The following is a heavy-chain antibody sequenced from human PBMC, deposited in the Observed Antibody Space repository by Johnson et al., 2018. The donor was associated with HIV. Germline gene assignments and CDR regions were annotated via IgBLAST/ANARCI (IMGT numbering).Heavy chain of an antibody. J-gene: IGHJ3*02. CDR1: GFTFSSYS. CDR2: ISNDGRNK. D-gene: IGHD6-19*01. CDR3: ARAGAVGFDAFDI. Sequence: VQLVESGGGLVKPGGSLRLSCVASGFTFSSYSMHWVRQAPGKGLEWVAGISNDGRNKYYADSVKGRFTISRDNSKNTLYLQMNSLRAEDTAVYYCARAGAVGFDAFDIWGQGTMVTVSS. V-gene: IGHV3-30*04.